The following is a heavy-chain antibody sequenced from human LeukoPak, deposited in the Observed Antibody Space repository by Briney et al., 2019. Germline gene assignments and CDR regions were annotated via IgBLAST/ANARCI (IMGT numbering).Heavy chain of an antibody. CDR3: AKGRTTVVVTAIPN. V-gene: IGHV3-23*01. CDR2: ISCSGGNT. Sequence: PGGSLRLSCAASGFTFSSYAMSWVRQAPGKGLEWVSGISCSGGNTYNADSVKGRFTISRDNSKNTLYLQMNSLRAEDTAVYYCAKGRTTVVVTAIPNWGQGTLVTVSS. D-gene: IGHD2-21*02. J-gene: IGHJ4*02. CDR1: GFTFSSYA.